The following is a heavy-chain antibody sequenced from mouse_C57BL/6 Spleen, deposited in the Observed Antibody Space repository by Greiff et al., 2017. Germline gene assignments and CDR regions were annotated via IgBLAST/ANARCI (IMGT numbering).Heavy chain of an antibody. CDR2: INYDGSST. CDR3: ARALYYYGSEGAMDY. V-gene: IGHV5-16*01. Sequence: EVMLVESEGGLVQPGSSMKLSCTASGFTFSDYYMAWVRQVPEKGLEWVANINYDGSSTYYLDSLKSRFIISRDNAKNILYLQMSSLKSEDTATYYCARALYYYGSEGAMDYWGQGTSVTVSS. CDR1: GFTFSDYY. J-gene: IGHJ4*01. D-gene: IGHD1-1*01.